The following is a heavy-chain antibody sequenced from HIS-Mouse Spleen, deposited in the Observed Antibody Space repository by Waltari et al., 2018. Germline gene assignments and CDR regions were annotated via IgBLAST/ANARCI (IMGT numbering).Heavy chain of an antibody. V-gene: IGHV4-34*01. CDR3: ARSKGYCSSTSCYYFDY. CDR1: GGSFSGYY. D-gene: IGHD2-2*01. Sequence: QVQLQQWGAGLLKPSETLSLTCAVYGGSFSGYYWSWIRQPPGKGLEWIGEINHSGSTNYNPSLKSRVTIAVDTSKNQFSLQLSSVTAADTAVYYCARSKGYCSSTSCYYFDYWGQGTLVTVSS. J-gene: IGHJ4*02. CDR2: INHSGST.